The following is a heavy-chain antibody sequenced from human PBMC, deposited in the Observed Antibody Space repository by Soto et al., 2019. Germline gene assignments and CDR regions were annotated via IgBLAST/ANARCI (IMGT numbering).Heavy chain of an antibody. CDR1: GFTFSSYW. D-gene: IGHD3-3*01. V-gene: IGHV3-7*01. J-gene: IGHJ6*03. Sequence: GGSLRLSCAASGFTFSSYWMSWVRQAPGKGLEWVANIKQDGSEKYYVDSVKGRFTISRDNAKNSLFLQMNSLRAEDTAVYYCARPSDDFWSGYSLYYYYYMDVWGKGTTVTVSS. CDR2: IKQDGSEK. CDR3: ARPSDDFWSGYSLYYYYYMDV.